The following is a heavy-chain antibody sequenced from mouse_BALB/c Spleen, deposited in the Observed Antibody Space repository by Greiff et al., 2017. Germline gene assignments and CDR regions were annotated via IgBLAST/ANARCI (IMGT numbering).Heavy chain of an antibody. J-gene: IGHJ4*01. D-gene: IGHD2-10*01. CDR3: TRLAYYGNLYYAMDY. Sequence: EVKVEESGGGLVQPGGSMKLSCVASGFTFSNYWMNWVRQSPEKGLEWVAEIRLKSNNYATHYAESVKGRFTISRDDSKSSVYLQMNNLRAEDTGIYYCTRLAYYGNLYYAMDYWGQGTSVTVSS. V-gene: IGHV6-6*02. CDR1: GFTFSNYW. CDR2: IRLKSNNYAT.